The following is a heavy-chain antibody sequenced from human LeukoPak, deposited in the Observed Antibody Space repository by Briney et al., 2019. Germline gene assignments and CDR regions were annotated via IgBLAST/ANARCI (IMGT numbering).Heavy chain of an antibody. CDR2: FDPEDGET. J-gene: IGHJ4*02. CDR1: GYTLTELS. CDR3: ATFSYGEPTFDY. V-gene: IGHV1-24*01. D-gene: IGHD5-18*01. Sequence: ASGKVSLKGFGYTLTELSIHLVGQAPGKGVGVVGGFDPEDGETIYAQKFQGRVTMTEDTSTDTAYMELSSLRSEDTAVYYCATFSYGEPTFDYWGQGTLVTVSS.